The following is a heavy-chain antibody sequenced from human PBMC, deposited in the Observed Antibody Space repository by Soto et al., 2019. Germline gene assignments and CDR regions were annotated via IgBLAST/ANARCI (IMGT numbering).Heavy chain of an antibody. D-gene: IGHD3-10*01. CDR3: AADDGQYFGSV. V-gene: IGHV1-2*02. J-gene: IGHJ1*01. CDR1: GYTMTAHY. Sequence: QVQLVQSGAAVRKPGASVKISCKASGYTMTAHYLHWVRQAPGRGLEWMGWINPKSGGTDYAQKFQDRVAMTRDTSINTAYIHRNRLTSDDTAVYICAADDGQYFGSVWGQWTVVSVSS. CDR2: INPKSGGT.